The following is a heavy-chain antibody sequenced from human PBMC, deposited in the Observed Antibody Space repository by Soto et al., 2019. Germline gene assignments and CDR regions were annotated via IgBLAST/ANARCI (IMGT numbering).Heavy chain of an antibody. J-gene: IGHJ4*02. Sequence: GGSLRLSCAASGFTFSNCAMGWVRQSPGKGLEWVSAITGSGGDTFHAGSVKGRYTISRDNSQNTLYLQMSSLRAEDTAVYYCAKGSASGSPHYFDYWGQGLLVTVSS. CDR2: ITGSGGDT. CDR3: AKGSASGSPHYFDY. V-gene: IGHV3-23*01. CDR1: GFTFSNCA. D-gene: IGHD6-25*01.